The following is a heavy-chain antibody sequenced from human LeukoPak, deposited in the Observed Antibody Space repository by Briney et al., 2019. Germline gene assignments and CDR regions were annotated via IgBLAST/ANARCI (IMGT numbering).Heavy chain of an antibody. CDR1: GYSFTSYW. Sequence: GESLKISCKGSGYSFTSYWIGWVRQMPGKGLEWMGIIYPGDSDTRYSPSFQGQVTISADKSISTAYLQWSSLKASDTAMYYCARRRYCSSTSCYTGPFDYWGQGILVTVSS. CDR3: ARRRYCSSTSCYTGPFDY. V-gene: IGHV5-51*01. D-gene: IGHD2-2*02. J-gene: IGHJ4*02. CDR2: IYPGDSDT.